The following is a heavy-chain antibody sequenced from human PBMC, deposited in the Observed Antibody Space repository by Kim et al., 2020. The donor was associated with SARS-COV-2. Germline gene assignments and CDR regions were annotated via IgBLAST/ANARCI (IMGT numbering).Heavy chain of an antibody. CDR2: IYYSGST. D-gene: IGHD1-1*01. CDR3: VRDLGTVWFDP. J-gene: IGHJ5*02. V-gene: IGHV4-39*07. Sequence: SETLSLTCTVSGGSISSSSYYWGWIRQPPGKGLEWIGSIYYSGSTYYNPSLKSRVTISVDTSKNQFSLKLSSVTAADTAVYYCVRDLGTVWFDPCGQGT. CDR1: GGSISSSSYY.